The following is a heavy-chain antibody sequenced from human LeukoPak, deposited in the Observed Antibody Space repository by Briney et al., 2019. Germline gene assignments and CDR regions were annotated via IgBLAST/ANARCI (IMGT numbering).Heavy chain of an antibody. CDR3: ARDRSVVGTPPSYYYYYMDV. Sequence: GASVKVSCKASGYTFTSYGISWVRQAPGQGLEWMGWISAYNGNTNYAQKLQGRVTMTTDTSTSTAYMELRSLRSDDTAVYYCARDRSVVGTPPSYYYYYMDVWGKGTTVTVSS. CDR2: ISAYNGNT. J-gene: IGHJ6*03. D-gene: IGHD1-7*01. CDR1: GYTFTSYG. V-gene: IGHV1-18*01.